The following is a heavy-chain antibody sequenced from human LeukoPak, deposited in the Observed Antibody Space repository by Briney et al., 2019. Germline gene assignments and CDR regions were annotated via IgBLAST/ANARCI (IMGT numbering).Heavy chain of an antibody. D-gene: IGHD6-13*01. CDR3: ARSSSSWYRPKPFDY. J-gene: IGHJ4*02. CDR2: ISAYNGNT. CDR1: GYTFTSYS. Sequence: ASVKVSCKASGYTFTSYSISWVRQAPGQGLEWMGWISAYNGNTNYAQKLQGRVTMTTDTSTSTAYMELRSPRSDDTAVYYCARSSSSWYRPKPFDYWGQGTLVTVSS. V-gene: IGHV1-18*01.